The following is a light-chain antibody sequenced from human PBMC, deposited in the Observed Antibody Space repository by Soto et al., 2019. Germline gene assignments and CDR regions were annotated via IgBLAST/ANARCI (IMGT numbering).Light chain of an antibody. Sequence: EILMTQSPATLSVSPGERATLSCRASQSVSSNLAWYQQKPGQAPRLLIYGASTRATGIPARFSGSGSGTEFTLSISRLQSEDFEVYYCQQYNNWPLTFGQGTKVDIK. CDR1: QSVSSN. CDR2: GAS. CDR3: QQYNNWPLT. V-gene: IGKV3-15*01. J-gene: IGKJ1*01.